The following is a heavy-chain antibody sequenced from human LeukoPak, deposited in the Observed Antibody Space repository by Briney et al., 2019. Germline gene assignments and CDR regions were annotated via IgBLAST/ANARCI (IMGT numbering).Heavy chain of an antibody. D-gene: IGHD6-6*01. CDR1: GFTFSTYG. V-gene: IGHV3-30*18. CDR3: AKGTPRGIAARPYYFDY. Sequence: GGSLRLSCAASGFTFSTYGMHWVRQAPGKGLEWVAVISYDGSNKYYADSVKGRFTISRDNSKNTLYLQMNSLRAEDTAVYYCAKGTPRGIAARPYYFDYWGQGTLVTVSS. CDR2: ISYDGSNK. J-gene: IGHJ4*02.